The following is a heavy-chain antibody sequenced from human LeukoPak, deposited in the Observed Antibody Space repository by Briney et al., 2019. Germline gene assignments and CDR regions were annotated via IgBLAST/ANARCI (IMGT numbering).Heavy chain of an antibody. Sequence: GGSLKLSCAASGFTFSSYAMHWVRQAPGKGLEWVAVIWYDGSNQYYVDSVKGRFTVSRDNAKNTLYLQMNSLRAEDTAVYYCATDRNSGKYYDYWGQGTLVTVSS. CDR1: GFTFSSYA. D-gene: IGHD1-26*01. CDR3: ATDRNSGKYYDY. V-gene: IGHV3-33*08. J-gene: IGHJ4*02. CDR2: IWYDGSNQ.